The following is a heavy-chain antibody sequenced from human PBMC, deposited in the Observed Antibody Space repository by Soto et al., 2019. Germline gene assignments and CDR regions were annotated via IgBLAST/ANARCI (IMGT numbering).Heavy chain of an antibody. CDR3: AHIVVAGLGYYFDY. V-gene: IGHV2-5*02. Sequence: QITLKESGPTLVKPTQTLTLTCTFSGFSLSRTRMAVGWIRQPPGKALEWLALIYWDDDKRYSPFLKSRLTITEDTSKNQVVLTMSNMDPVDTARYYCAHIVVAGLGYYFDYWGQGTLVTVSS. J-gene: IGHJ4*02. CDR2: IYWDDDK. CDR1: GFSLSRTRMA. D-gene: IGHD6-19*01.